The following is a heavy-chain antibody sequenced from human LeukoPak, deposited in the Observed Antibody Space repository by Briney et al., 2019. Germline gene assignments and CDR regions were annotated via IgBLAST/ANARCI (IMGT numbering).Heavy chain of an antibody. D-gene: IGHD3-10*01. V-gene: IGHV1-24*01. CDR2: FDPEDGET. J-gene: IGHJ4*02. Sequence: ASLKVSCKVSGYTLTELSMHWVRQAPGKGLERMGGFDPEDGETIYAQKFQGRVTMTEDTSTDTAYMELSSLRSEDTAVYYCATTFVGSGSYPYWGQGTLVTVSS. CDR3: ATTFVGSGSYPY. CDR1: GYTLTELS.